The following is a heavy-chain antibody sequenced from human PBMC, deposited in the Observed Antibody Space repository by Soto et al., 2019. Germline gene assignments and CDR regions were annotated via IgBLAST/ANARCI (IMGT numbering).Heavy chain of an antibody. V-gene: IGHV3-15*01. J-gene: IGHJ3*02. CDR2: IKSKTDGGTT. CDR3: TTDHELWFGELLYSNAFDI. D-gene: IGHD3-10*01. CDR1: GFTFSNAW. Sequence: GGSLRLSCAASGFTFSNAWMSWVRQAPGKGLEWVGRIKSKTDGGTTDYAAPVKGRFTISRDDSKNTLYLQMNSLKTEDXAVYYCTTDHELWFGELLYSNAFDIWGQGTMVTVSS.